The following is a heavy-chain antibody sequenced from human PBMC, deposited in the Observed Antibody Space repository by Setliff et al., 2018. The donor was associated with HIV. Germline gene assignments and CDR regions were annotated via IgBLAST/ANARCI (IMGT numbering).Heavy chain of an antibody. CDR1: RYSFTTYW. V-gene: IGHV5-51*01. Sequence: PGESLKISCKGSRYSFTTYWIAWVRQMPGKGLEWMGIIHPGDSDIRYSPSFQGQVTISADRSTSTAYLQWSSLKASDTAMYYCARQASWGYYFDYWGQGTLVTVSS. D-gene: IGHD1-26*01. CDR2: IHPGDSDI. J-gene: IGHJ4*02. CDR3: ARQASWGYYFDY.